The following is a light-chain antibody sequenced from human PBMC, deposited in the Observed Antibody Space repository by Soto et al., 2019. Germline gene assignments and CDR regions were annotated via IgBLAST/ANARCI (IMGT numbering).Light chain of an antibody. CDR1: QSVSGSY. CDR3: QQYGSSPRT. V-gene: IGKV3-20*01. CDR2: GAS. Sequence: TLSLSPGERATLSCRASQSVSGSYLAWYQQKPGQAPSLLMHGASSRATGIPERFSGSGSGTDFTLTISRLEPEDFAVYYCQQYGSSPRTFGQGTKVDIK. J-gene: IGKJ1*01.